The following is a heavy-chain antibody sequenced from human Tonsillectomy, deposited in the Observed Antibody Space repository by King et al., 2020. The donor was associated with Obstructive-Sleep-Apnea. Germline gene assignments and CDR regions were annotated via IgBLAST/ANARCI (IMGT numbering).Heavy chain of an antibody. J-gene: IGHJ6*02. CDR1: GFTFSNAW. CDR3: TTSTTVTTKYGMDV. V-gene: IGHV3-15*01. D-gene: IGHD4-17*01. Sequence: QLVQSGGGLVKPGGSLRLSCAASGFTFSNAWMSWVRQAPGKGLEWVGRIKSKTDGGTTDYAAPVKGRFTISRDDSKNTLYLQMNSLKTEDTAGYYCTTSTTVTTKYGMDVWGQGTTVTVSS. CDR2: IKSKTDGGTT.